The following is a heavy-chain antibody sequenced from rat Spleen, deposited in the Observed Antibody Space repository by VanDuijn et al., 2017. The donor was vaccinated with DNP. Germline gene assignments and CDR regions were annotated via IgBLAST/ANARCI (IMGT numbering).Heavy chain of an antibody. CDR2: ISPSGDDT. CDR3: AKAGGYSPWYFDY. D-gene: IGHD1-11*01. J-gene: IGHJ2*01. Sequence: EVQLVESGGGLVQPGRSLKLSCAASGFTFSNYGMAWVRQAPKKGLEWVAIISPSGDDTFYRDSVKGRFTISRDNAKNTLYLQMDSLRSEETATYYCAKAGGYSPWYFDYWGQGVMVTVSS. CDR1: GFTFSNYG. V-gene: IGHV5S13*01.